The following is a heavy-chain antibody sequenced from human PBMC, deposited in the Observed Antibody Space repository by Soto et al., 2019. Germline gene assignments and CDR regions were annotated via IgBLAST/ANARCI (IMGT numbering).Heavy chain of an antibody. CDR3: ARIHSSGWYDAFDI. V-gene: IGHV1-69*13. CDR1: GGTFSSYA. CDR2: IIPIFGTA. Sequence: ASVKVSCKASGGTFSSYAISWVRQAPGQGLEWMGGIIPIFGTANYAQKFQGRVTITADESTSTAYMELSSLRSVDTAVYYCARIHSSGWYDAFDIWGQGTMVTVSS. D-gene: IGHD6-19*01. J-gene: IGHJ3*02.